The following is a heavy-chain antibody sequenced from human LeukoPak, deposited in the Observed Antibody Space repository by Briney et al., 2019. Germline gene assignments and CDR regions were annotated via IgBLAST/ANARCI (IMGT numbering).Heavy chain of an antibody. V-gene: IGHV1-3*01. CDR3: ARDQGSGSRFDY. Sequence: ASVKVSCKASGHTFTSYPMHWVRQAPGQRLEWMGWINAVNGNTKYSQKFQGRVTFSRDTSASTAYMELSSLRSEDTALYYCARDQGSGSRFDYWGQGTLVTVSS. CDR2: INAVNGNT. D-gene: IGHD3-10*01. CDR1: GHTFTSYP. J-gene: IGHJ4*02.